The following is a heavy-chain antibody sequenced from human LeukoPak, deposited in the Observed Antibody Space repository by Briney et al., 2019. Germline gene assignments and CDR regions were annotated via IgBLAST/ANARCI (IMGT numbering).Heavy chain of an antibody. CDR3: TTWVGAHFDF. V-gene: IGHV3-23*01. CDR1: GFTFSNYD. Sequence: QPGESLRLSCAASGFTFSNYDMHWVRQAPGKGLEWVSTIDGPTFRTHYADSVMGRFTISRDNSKHTLYLQMNSLRAEDTAVYFCTTWVGAHFDFWGQGTLVTVSS. J-gene: IGHJ4*02. D-gene: IGHD1-26*01. CDR2: IDGPTFRT.